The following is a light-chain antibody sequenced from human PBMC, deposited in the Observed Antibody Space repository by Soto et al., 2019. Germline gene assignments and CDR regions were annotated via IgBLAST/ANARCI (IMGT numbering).Light chain of an antibody. Sequence: QSVLTQPASVSGAPGQSITISCTGTSSDVGSYNLVSWYQQHPGKAPKLMIYEVTERPSGVSDRISGSKSGNTASLTISGLQAEDEADYYCCSYAGRSTLVFGGGTKVTVL. J-gene: IGLJ2*01. CDR1: SSDVGSYNL. V-gene: IGLV2-23*02. CDR2: EVT. CDR3: CSYAGRSTLV.